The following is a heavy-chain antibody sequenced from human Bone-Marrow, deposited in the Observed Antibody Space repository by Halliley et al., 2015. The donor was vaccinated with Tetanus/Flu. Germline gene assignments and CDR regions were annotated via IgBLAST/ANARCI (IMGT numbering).Heavy chain of an antibody. CDR2: ISASGGST. J-gene: IGHJ4*02. Sequence: SLRLSCAASGLTFSTCAFSWVRQAPGKGLEWVSAISASGGSTFYANSVKGRFTISRDNSKNTLYLQMNSLRAEDTAIYYCAKGQLGNYHFEDWGQGTLVTVSS. CDR3: AKGQLGNYHFED. CDR1: GLTFSTCA. D-gene: IGHD7-27*01. V-gene: IGHV3-23*01.